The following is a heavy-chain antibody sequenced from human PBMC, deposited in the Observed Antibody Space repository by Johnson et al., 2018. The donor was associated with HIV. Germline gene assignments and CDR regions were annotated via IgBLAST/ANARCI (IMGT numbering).Heavy chain of an antibody. CDR2: IKDDGSEK. CDR3: TNPDTAMATGAFDI. CDR1: GFTFSSYW. J-gene: IGHJ3*02. D-gene: IGHD5-18*01. Sequence: VQLVESGGGVVQPGGSLRLSCAASGFTFSSYWMSWVRQAPGKGLEWVANIKDDGSEKDYVDSVKGRFTISRDNSKNTLYLQMNSLKTEDTAVYYCTNPDTAMATGAFDIWGQGTMVTVSS. V-gene: IGHV3-7*05.